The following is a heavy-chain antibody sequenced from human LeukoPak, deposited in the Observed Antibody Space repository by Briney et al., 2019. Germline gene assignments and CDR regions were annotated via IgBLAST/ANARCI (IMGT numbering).Heavy chain of an antibody. CDR3: ARSVGYYYYMDV. Sequence: GSLRLSCAASGFTFSSYAMQWVRQPPGKALEWIGNIFYSGSTYYSPSLKSRVTISLDTSKNQFSLKLSSVTAADTAVYYCARSVGYYYYMDVWGKGTTVTVSS. CDR1: GFTFSSYA. CDR2: IFYSGST. D-gene: IGHD4-23*01. J-gene: IGHJ6*03. V-gene: IGHV4-59*08.